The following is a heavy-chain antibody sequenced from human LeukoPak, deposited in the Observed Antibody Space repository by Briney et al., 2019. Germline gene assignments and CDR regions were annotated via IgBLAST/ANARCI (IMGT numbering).Heavy chain of an antibody. CDR3: ARTTTFAPHFDY. CDR1: GFTFSSYS. V-gene: IGHV3-66*01. J-gene: IGHJ4*02. Sequence: GGSLRLSCAASGFTFSSYSMNWVRQAPGKGLEWVSVIYSGGTTYYADSVKGRFTISRDNSKNTLYLQMNSLRAEDTAVYYCARTTTFAPHFDYWGQGTLVTVSS. CDR2: IYSGGTT. D-gene: IGHD1-1*01.